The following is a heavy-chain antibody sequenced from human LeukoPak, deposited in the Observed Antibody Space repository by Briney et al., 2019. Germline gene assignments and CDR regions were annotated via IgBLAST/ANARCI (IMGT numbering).Heavy chain of an antibody. CDR2: INQDESKK. J-gene: IGHJ4*02. V-gene: IGHV3-7*01. CDR3: ARDHAYRADY. Sequence: GGSLRLSWAASGFTFSNDWMCWVRQAPGKGLEWVANINQDESKKYYADSVKGRFTISRDNAKNSLYLQMSSLTAEDTAIYYCARDHAYRADYWGQGTLVTVSS. D-gene: IGHD2-2*01. CDR1: GFTFSNDW.